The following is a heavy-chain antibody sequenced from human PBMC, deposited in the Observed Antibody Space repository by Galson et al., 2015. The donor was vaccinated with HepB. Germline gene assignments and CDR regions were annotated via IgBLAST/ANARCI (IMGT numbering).Heavy chain of an antibody. V-gene: IGHV3-64*01. D-gene: IGHD3-10*01. CDR1: GFTFSSYA. CDR3: ARGTMVRGVIIKPPDY. J-gene: IGHJ4*02. Sequence: SLRLSCAASGFTFSSYAMHWVRQAPGKGLEYVSAISSNGGSTYYANSVKGRFTISRDNSKNTLYLQMGSLRAEDMAVYYCARGTMVRGVIIKPPDYWGQGTLVTVSS. CDR2: ISSNGGST.